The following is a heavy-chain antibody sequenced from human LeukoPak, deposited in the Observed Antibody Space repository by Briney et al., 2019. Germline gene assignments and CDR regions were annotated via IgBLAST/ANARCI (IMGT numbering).Heavy chain of an antibody. V-gene: IGHV3-21*01. J-gene: IGHJ3*02. CDR2: ISSSSSYI. Sequence: GGSLRLSCAASGFTFSSYSMNWVRQAPGKGLEWVSSISSSSSYIYYADSVKGRFTISRDNAKNSLYLQMNSLRAEDTAVYYCARALPYDSSGYGDAFDIWGQGTMVTVSS. CDR3: ARALPYDSSGYGDAFDI. D-gene: IGHD3-22*01. CDR1: GFTFSSYS.